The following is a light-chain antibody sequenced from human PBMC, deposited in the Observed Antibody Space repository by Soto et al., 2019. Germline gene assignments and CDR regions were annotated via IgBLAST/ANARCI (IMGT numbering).Light chain of an antibody. CDR3: SSYTSTSTRL. V-gene: IGLV2-14*01. CDR2: EVS. Sequence: QSVLTQPASVSGSPGQSITISCTGTSSDVGGYNYVSWYQQHPGKAPKLMIYEVSNRPSGVSNCFSGSKSGNTASLTISGLQAEDEADYYCSSYTSTSTRLFGTGTKVTV. J-gene: IGLJ1*01. CDR1: SSDVGGYNY.